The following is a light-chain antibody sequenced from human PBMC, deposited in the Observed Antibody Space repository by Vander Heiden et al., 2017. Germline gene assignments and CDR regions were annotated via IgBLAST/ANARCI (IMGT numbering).Light chain of an antibody. CDR1: QSVSSN. Sequence: EIVMTQSPATLSVSPGERATLSCRASQSVSSNLAWYQQKPGQAPRLLIYGASTRATGIPARFSGSGYGTEFTLTISSRQSEDFAVYYCQQYSYWPHRTFGQGTKVEIK. J-gene: IGKJ1*01. CDR2: GAS. V-gene: IGKV3-15*01. CDR3: QQYSYWPHRT.